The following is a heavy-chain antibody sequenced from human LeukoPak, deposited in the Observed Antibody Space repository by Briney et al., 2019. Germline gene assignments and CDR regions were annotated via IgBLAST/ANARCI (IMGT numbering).Heavy chain of an antibody. CDR1: GHSISSYY. V-gene: IGHV4-59*01. CDR2: IYYSGST. Sequence: SETLSLTCTVSGHSISSYYWSWIRQPPGKGLEWIGYIYYSGSTNYNPSLKSRVTISVNTSKNQFSLKLSSVTAADTAVYYCARGGLAVAGRGVDYWGQGTLVTVSS. CDR3: ARGGLAVAGRGVDY. J-gene: IGHJ4*02. D-gene: IGHD6-19*01.